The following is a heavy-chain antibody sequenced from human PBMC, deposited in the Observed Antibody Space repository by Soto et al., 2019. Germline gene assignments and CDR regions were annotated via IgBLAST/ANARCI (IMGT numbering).Heavy chain of an antibody. CDR3: AKDRDGAAAGPTKFYGMDV. D-gene: IGHD6-13*01. CDR2: IYSGGST. V-gene: IGHV3-66*01. CDR1: GFTVSTNY. J-gene: IGHJ6*02. Sequence: GGSLRLSCAVSGFTVSTNYMSWVRQAPGKGLEWVSVIYSGGSTFYADSVKGRFTISRDNSKNTLYLQMNRLRAEDTAVYYCAKDRDGAAAGPTKFYGMDVWGQGTTVTVSS.